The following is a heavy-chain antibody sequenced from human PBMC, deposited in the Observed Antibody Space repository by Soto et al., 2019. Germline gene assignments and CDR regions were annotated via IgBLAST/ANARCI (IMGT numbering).Heavy chain of an antibody. CDR1: GFTFSDYD. Sequence: EVQLVESGGDLVQPGGSLRLSCAASGFTFSDYDMHWVRQVTGKGLEWVSTISTAGDTYYPGSVKGRFTISRENAKNSLFLQMTSLRADDTAVYYCARGRDSGLYYFDYWGQGTLVTVSS. CDR3: ARGRDSGLYYFDY. J-gene: IGHJ4*02. V-gene: IGHV3-13*01. CDR2: ISTAGDT. D-gene: IGHD2-21*01.